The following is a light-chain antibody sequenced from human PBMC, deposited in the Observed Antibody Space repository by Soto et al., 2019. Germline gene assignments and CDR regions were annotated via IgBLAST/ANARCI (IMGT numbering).Light chain of an antibody. Sequence: AIRMTQSPSSLSASTGDRVTITCRASQGISSYLAWYQQKPGKAPKLLIYAASTLQSGVPSRFSGSGSGTDFTLTISCPQSEDFATYYCQQYYSYLQLTFGGGTKVDIK. CDR1: QGISSY. J-gene: IGKJ4*01. CDR2: AAS. V-gene: IGKV1-8*01. CDR3: QQYYSYLQLT.